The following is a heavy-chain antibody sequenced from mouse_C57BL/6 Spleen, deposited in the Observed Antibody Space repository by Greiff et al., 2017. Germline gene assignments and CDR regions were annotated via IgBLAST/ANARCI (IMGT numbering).Heavy chain of an antibody. CDR1: GYSITSGYY. Sequence: EVKLVESGPGLVKPSQSLSLTCSVTGYSITSGYYWNWIRQFPGNKLEWMGYISYDGSNNYNPSLKNRISITRDTSKNQFFLKLNSVTTEDTATDYCAREGELGRFAYWGQGTLVTVSA. CDR3: AREGELGRFAY. J-gene: IGHJ3*01. D-gene: IGHD4-1*01. CDR2: ISYDGSN. V-gene: IGHV3-6*01.